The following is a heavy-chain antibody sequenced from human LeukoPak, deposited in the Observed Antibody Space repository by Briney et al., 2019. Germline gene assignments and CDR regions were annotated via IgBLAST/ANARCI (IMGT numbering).Heavy chain of an antibody. CDR3: AREITMVRGVKVYCYYYMDV. CDR1: GGSISSGSYY. Sequence: SQTLSLTCTVSGGSISSGSYYWSWIRQPAGKGLEWIGRIYTSGSTNYNPSLKSRVTMSVDTSKNQFSLKLSSVTAADTAVYYCAREITMVRGVKVYCYYYMDVWGKGTTVTISS. J-gene: IGHJ6*03. CDR2: IYTSGST. D-gene: IGHD3-10*01. V-gene: IGHV4-61*02.